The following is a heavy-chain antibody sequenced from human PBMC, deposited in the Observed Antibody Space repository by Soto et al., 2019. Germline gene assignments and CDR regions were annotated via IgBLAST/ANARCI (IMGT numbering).Heavy chain of an antibody. CDR1: GLTFRNYA. V-gene: IGHV3-23*01. D-gene: IGHD2-21*02. CDR3: ASDVDY. CDR2: ISGNGDT. Sequence: EVQLLESGGDLVQPGGSLRLSCVASGLTFRNYAMSWVRQAPGKGLEWVSVISGNGDTYYADSVKGRFTISRDNSKNTLYLRMNSLRAEDTALYYCASDVDYWGQGTLVTVSS. J-gene: IGHJ4*02.